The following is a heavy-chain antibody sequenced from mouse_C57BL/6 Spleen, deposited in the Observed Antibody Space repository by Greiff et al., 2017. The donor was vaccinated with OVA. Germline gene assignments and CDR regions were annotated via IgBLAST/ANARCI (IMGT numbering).Heavy chain of an antibody. CDR3: ARLRDSSGYFDY. J-gene: IGHJ2*01. Sequence: QVQLKQSGAELVKPGASVKISCKASGYAFSSYWMNWVKQRPGKGLEWIGQIYPGDGDTNYNGKFKGKATLTADKSSSTAYMQLSSLTSEDSAVYCCARLRDSSGYFDYWGQGTTLTVSS. V-gene: IGHV1-80*01. CDR1: GYAFSSYW. D-gene: IGHD3-2*02. CDR2: IYPGDGDT.